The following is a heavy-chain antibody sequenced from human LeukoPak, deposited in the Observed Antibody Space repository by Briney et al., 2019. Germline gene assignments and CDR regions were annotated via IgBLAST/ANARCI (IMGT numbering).Heavy chain of an antibody. J-gene: IGHJ4*02. Sequence: SETLSLTCAVSGGSISSNSYYWGWVRQSPGKGLEWIGAIYYSGNTYYSPSLKSRDTISADTSKNQFSLKLSSVTAADTAVYYCASAIYDILTGYYVDYWGQGTLVTVSS. CDR2: IYYSGNT. CDR3: ASAIYDILTGYYVDY. CDR1: GGSISSNSYY. V-gene: IGHV4-39*01. D-gene: IGHD3-9*01.